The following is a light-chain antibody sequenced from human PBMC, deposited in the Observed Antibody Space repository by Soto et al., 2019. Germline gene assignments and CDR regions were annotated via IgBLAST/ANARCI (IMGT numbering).Light chain of an antibody. CDR3: HSYDSSLSGSV. CDR2: GNT. Sequence: QSVLTQPPSVSGAPGHRVTISCTGSSSNIGAGYDVHWYKQLPGTAPKLLIYGNTNRPSGVPDRFSGSKSGTSASLAITGLQAEDEADYYCHSYDSSLSGSVFGGGTQLTVL. J-gene: IGLJ3*02. V-gene: IGLV1-40*01. CDR1: SSNIGAGYD.